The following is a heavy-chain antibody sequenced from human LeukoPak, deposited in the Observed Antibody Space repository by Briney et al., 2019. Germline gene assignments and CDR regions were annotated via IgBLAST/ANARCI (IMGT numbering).Heavy chain of an antibody. V-gene: IGHV4-39*01. CDR1: GGSISTDSYY. CDR3: ARGVVPAAPFSY. Sequence: SETLSLTCTVSGGSISTDSYYWGWIRQPPGKGLQWIGSIYYSGSTYYSSSLQSRVTMSVDTSKNQFSLKLSSVTAADTAVYYCARGVVPAAPFSYWGQGTLVTVSS. J-gene: IGHJ4*02. D-gene: IGHD2-2*01. CDR2: IYYSGST.